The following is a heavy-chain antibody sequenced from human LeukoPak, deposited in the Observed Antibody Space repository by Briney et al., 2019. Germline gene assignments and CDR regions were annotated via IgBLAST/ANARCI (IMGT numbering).Heavy chain of an antibody. J-gene: IGHJ4*02. D-gene: IGHD3-9*01. CDR3: AKAGDPDYDILTGSSPSDH. CDR2: ISGSGGST. Sequence: GGSLRLSCAASGFTFSSYGMSWVRQAPGKGLEWVSAISGSGGSTYYADSVKGRFTISRDNSKNTLYLQMNSLRAEDTAVYYCAKAGDPDYDILTGSSPSDHWGQGTLVTVSS. V-gene: IGHV3-23*01. CDR1: GFTFSSYG.